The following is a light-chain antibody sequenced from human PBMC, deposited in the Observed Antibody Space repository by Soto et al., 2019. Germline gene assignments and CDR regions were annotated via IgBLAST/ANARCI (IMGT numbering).Light chain of an antibody. V-gene: IGKV1-5*03. Sequence: DIQMTQSPSTLSASVGDRVTITCRASQNIRSWLAWYQQKPGKAPRLLIYKASSLESGVPSRFSGSGSGTEFTLTISSLQPDDSATYYCQQYDSDSRTFGQGTKVDIK. CDR3: QQYDSDSRT. CDR2: KAS. J-gene: IGKJ1*01. CDR1: QNIRSW.